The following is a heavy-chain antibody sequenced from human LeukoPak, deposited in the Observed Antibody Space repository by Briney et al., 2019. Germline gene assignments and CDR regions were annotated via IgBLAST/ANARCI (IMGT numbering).Heavy chain of an antibody. CDR3: AKDRNA. CDR2: ISGNEAYT. Sequence: GGSLRLSCAASGFTFSNYWMSWVRQAPGKGLEWVSSISGNEAYTYYADSVKGRFTISRDNSKNTLYLQMNSLRAEDTAVYYCAKDRNAWGQGTLVTVSS. CDR1: GFTFSNYW. D-gene: IGHD1-14*01. J-gene: IGHJ5*02. V-gene: IGHV3-23*01.